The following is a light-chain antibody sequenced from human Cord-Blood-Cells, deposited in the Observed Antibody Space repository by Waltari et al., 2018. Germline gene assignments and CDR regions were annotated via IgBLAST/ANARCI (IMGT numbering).Light chain of an antibody. J-gene: IGLJ3*02. V-gene: IGLV2-14*03. CDR1: TRNVVVITN. CDR3: SSYTSSSTLV. CDR2: DVS. Sequence: ARTNLPSVLGPPGHPIPTPSPEPTRNVVVITNSSWYHQHHGKAPKLMIYDVSNRPSGVSNRFSGSKSGNTASLTISGLQAEDEADYYCSSYTSSSTLVFGAGTKLTVL.